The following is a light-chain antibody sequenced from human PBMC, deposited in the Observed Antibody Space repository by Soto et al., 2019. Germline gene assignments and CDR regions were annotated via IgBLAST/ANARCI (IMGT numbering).Light chain of an antibody. CDR2: AVS. CDR3: NSYASSGTLV. Sequence: QSALTQPASVSGSPGQSITLSCTGTSSDVGGYNYVSWYQQHPGKAPQLMIYAVSNRPSGVSNRFSGSKSGNTASLTISGLQSEDEADYYCNSYASSGTLVFGTGTKFTGL. CDR1: SSDVGGYNY. V-gene: IGLV2-14*01. J-gene: IGLJ1*01.